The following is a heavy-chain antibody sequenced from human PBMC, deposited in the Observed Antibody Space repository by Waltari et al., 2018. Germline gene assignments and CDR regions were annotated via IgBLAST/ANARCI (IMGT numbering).Heavy chain of an antibody. J-gene: IGHJ4*02. CDR3: ATTTTVTTSH. D-gene: IGHD4-17*01. CDR2: ISSRGSTI. Sequence: QVQLVESGGGLVKPGGSLRLSCAASGFTFSAYYMSWIRQSPGKGLEWVSDISSRGSTIYYADSVKGRFTISRDNAKNSLYLQMNSLRAEDTTVYYCATTTTVTTSHWGQGTLVTVSS. CDR1: GFTFSAYY. V-gene: IGHV3-11*04.